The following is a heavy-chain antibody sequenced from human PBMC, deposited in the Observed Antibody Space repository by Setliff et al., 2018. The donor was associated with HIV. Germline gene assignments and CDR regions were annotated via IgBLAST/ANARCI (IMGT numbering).Heavy chain of an antibody. V-gene: IGHV3-74*03. J-gene: IGHJ6*03. Sequence: GGSLRLSCAASEFSFSTSWMHWVRQAPGKGLVWVSTINSDGSTTTYADSVKGRFTISRDNAKNTPYLQMNSLRGEDTAVYYCHCFMAGWGKGTTVTV. CDR1: EFSFSTSW. CDR2: INSDGSTT. CDR3: HCFMAG.